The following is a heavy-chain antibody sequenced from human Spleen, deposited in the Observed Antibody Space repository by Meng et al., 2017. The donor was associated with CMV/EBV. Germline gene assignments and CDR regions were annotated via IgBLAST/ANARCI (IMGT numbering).Heavy chain of an antibody. Sequence: SGFTFSNAWMSSVRQAPGKGLEWVGRIKSKTNGGTTDYAAPVKGRFTISRDDSKSTLYLQMNSLKTEDTAVYYCSTEYYYASGSPDYWGQGTLVTVSS. J-gene: IGHJ4*02. D-gene: IGHD3-10*01. CDR2: IKSKTNGGTT. CDR3: STEYYYASGSPDY. CDR1: GFTFSNAW. V-gene: IGHV3-15*01.